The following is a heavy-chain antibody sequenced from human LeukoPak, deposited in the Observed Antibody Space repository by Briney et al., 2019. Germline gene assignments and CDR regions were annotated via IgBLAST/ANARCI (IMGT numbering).Heavy chain of an antibody. CDR3: AKDRVVPAAIPVYLDWYFDL. D-gene: IGHD2-2*02. CDR2: ISYDGSNK. Sequence: PGRSLRLSCAASGFTFSSYGMHWVRQAPGKGLEWVAVISYDGSNKYYADSVKGRFTISRDNSKNTLYLQMNSLRAEDTAVYYCAKDRVVPAAIPVYLDWYFDLWGRGTLVTVSS. V-gene: IGHV3-30*18. J-gene: IGHJ2*01. CDR1: GFTFSSYG.